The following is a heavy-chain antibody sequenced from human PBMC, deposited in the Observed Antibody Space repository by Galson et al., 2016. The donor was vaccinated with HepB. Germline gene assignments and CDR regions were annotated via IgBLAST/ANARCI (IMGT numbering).Heavy chain of an antibody. CDR3: ARESTGGYFD. V-gene: IGHV3-7*01. CDR2: IRADGSVQ. Sequence: SLRLSCAASGFILNSDWMNWVRQTPGKGLEWVANIRADGSVQYYVDSVRGRFTISRGSAKNSLYLQMSGLRVEETAVYYCARESTGGYFDWGQGTLVTVSS. J-gene: IGHJ4*02. D-gene: IGHD3-10*01. CDR1: GFILNSDW.